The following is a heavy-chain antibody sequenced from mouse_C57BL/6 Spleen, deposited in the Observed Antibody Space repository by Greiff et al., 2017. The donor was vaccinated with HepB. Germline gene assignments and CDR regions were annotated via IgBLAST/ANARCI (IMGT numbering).Heavy chain of an antibody. CDR1: GYTFTSYW. D-gene: IGHD1-1*01. CDR3: AREGYGTHY. J-gene: IGHJ2*01. CDR2: IDPSDSYT. Sequence: QVQLQQPGAELVKPGASVKLSCKASGYTFTSYWLQWVKQRPGQGLEWIGEIDPSDSYTNYNQKFKGKATVTVDTSSSTAYMQLSSLTSEDSAVYYCAREGYGTHYWGQGTTLTVSS. V-gene: IGHV1-50*01.